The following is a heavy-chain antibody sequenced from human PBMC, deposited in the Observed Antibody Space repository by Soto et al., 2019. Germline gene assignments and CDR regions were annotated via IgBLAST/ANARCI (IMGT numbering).Heavy chain of an antibody. J-gene: IGHJ6*03. CDR1: GFTFGSYA. V-gene: IGHV3-23*01. D-gene: IGHD3-16*01. CDR2: ISGSGCTT. CDR3: ANFRGPSYSCYSMDV. Sequence: EVQLLESGGGLVQPGGSLRLSCAASGFTFGSYAMNWLRQAPGRGLECVSFISGSGCTTYYADSVKGRFTVSRDKSKNTPYLQMNGLRAGDTALCYCANFRGPSYSCYSMDVWGKGTTVTVSS.